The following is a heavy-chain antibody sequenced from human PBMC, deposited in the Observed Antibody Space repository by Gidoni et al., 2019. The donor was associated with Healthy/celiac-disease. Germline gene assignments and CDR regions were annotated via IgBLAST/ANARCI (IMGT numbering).Heavy chain of an antibody. Sequence: EVQLVESGGGLVQPGGSLRLSCAASGFTFSSYWMSWVRQAPGKGLEWVANIKQDGSEKYYVDSVKGRFTISRDNAKNSLYLQMNSLRAEDTAVYYCARGDHEMERWGLFDYWGQGTLVTVSS. CDR2: IKQDGSEK. J-gene: IGHJ4*02. V-gene: IGHV3-7*04. CDR1: GFTFSSYW. CDR3: ARGDHEMERWGLFDY. D-gene: IGHD1-1*01.